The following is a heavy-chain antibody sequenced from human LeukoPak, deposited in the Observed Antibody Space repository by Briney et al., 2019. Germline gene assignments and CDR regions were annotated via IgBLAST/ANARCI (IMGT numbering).Heavy chain of an antibody. Sequence: GGSLRLSCAASGFTFSGYSMNWVRQASGKGLEWVSAISGSGGSTYYADSVKGRFTISRDNSKNTLYLQMSSLRAEDTAVYYCAKDFLASSPGNFDYWGQGTLVTVSS. CDR1: GFTFSGYS. D-gene: IGHD6-19*01. CDR3: AKDFLASSPGNFDY. V-gene: IGHV3-23*01. CDR2: ISGSGGST. J-gene: IGHJ4*02.